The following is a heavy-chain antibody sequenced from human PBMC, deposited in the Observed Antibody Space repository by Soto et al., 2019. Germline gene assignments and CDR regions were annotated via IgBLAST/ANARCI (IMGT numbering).Heavy chain of an antibody. CDR1: GITFSSYA. Sequence: QVQLVESGGGVVQPGRSLRLSCAVSGITFSSYAMHWVRQAPGKGLEWVAVIPYDGSNKYYADSVKGRFTISRDNSKNTLYLQMNSLRAEDTAVYYCASGGEGYSGYDRRNHYYGMDVWGQGTTVTVSS. J-gene: IGHJ6*02. V-gene: IGHV3-30-3*01. CDR3: ASGGEGYSGYDRRNHYYGMDV. D-gene: IGHD5-12*01. CDR2: IPYDGSNK.